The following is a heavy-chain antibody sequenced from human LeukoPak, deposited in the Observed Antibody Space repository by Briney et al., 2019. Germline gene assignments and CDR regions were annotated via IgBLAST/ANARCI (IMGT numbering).Heavy chain of an antibody. J-gene: IGHJ4*02. CDR3: AKDGSGTYYNPFDY. D-gene: IGHD3-10*01. CDR2: IYSGGST. Sequence: GGSLRLSCAASGFTVSSNYMSWVRQAPGKGLEWVSVIYSGGSTYYADSVKGRFTISRDNSKNTLDLQMNSLRAEDTAVYYCAKDGSGTYYNPFDYWGQGTLVTVSS. V-gene: IGHV3-66*01. CDR1: GFTVSSNY.